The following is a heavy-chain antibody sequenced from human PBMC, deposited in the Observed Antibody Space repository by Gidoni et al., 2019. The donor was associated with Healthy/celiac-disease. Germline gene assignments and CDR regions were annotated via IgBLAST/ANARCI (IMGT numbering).Heavy chain of an antibody. V-gene: IGHV3-33*01. Sequence: QVQLVESGGGVVQPGRSLRRSCAASGFTFSSYGMHWVRQAPGKGLEWVAVIWYDGSNKYYADSVKGRFTISRDNSKNTLYLQMNSLRAEDTAVYYCARTGGRGVMDAFDIWGQGTMVTVSS. J-gene: IGHJ3*02. CDR2: IWYDGSNK. CDR3: ARTGGRGVMDAFDI. D-gene: IGHD3-10*01. CDR1: GFTFSSYG.